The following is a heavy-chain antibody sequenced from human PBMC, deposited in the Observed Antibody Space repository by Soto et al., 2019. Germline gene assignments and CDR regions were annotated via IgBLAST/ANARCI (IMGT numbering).Heavy chain of an antibody. J-gene: IGHJ4*02. CDR1: GFTFSNYG. V-gene: IGHV3-30*18. CDR3: AKGPAGGDTHRSADY. D-gene: IGHD3-16*01. CDR2: IRNDGSNE. Sequence: GGSLRLSCAASGFTFSNYGMHWVRQAPGKGLEWVAVIRNDGSNEYYADSVKGRFTISRDNPKHTLYLQMNSLRAEDTAVYYCAKGPAGGDTHRSADYWGQGALVTVSS.